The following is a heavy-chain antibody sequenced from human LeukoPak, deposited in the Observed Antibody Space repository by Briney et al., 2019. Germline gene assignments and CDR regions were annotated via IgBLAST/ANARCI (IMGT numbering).Heavy chain of an antibody. CDR1: GFTVDSNY. D-gene: IGHD3-22*01. CDR2: IYTGGNT. V-gene: IGHV3-53*01. Sequence: GGSLRLSCAASGFTVDSNYLSWVRQAPGKGLEWVSTIYTGGNTYYAASVKGRSTISRDFSKNTVFLHMNSLRAEDTAMYYCARGDDSGYYDHFDYWGQGALVTVSS. J-gene: IGHJ4*02. CDR3: ARGDDSGYYDHFDY.